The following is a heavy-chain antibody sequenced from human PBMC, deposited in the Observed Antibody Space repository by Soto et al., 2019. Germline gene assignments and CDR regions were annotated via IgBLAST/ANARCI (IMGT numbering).Heavy chain of an antibody. D-gene: IGHD6-13*01. CDR3: ARDYIAAAGTSSDAFDL. V-gene: IGHV3-21*01. Sequence: EVQLVESGGGLVKPGGSLRLSCAASGFTFSSYSMNWVRQAPGKGLEWVSSISSSSSYIYYADSVKGRFTISRDNAKNTLYLQMTRTRAEDTAVYYCARDYIAAAGTSSDAFDLWGQGTMVTVSS. CDR1: GFTFSSYS. J-gene: IGHJ3*01. CDR2: ISSSSSYI.